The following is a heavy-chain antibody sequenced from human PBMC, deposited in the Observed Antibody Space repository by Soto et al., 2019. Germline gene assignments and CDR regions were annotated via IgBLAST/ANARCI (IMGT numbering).Heavy chain of an antibody. Sequence: QVQLVQSGAEVKKPGSSVKVSCKASGGTFSSYAISWVRQAPGQGLEWMGGIIPVFGTANYAQKFQGRVMITADESTNTAHVELSSLRSEDTAVYYCARWMYAERGGPFDYWGQGTLVSVSS. CDR2: IIPVFGTA. CDR3: ARWMYAERGGPFDY. CDR1: GGTFSSYA. D-gene: IGHD2-8*01. V-gene: IGHV1-69*12. J-gene: IGHJ4*02.